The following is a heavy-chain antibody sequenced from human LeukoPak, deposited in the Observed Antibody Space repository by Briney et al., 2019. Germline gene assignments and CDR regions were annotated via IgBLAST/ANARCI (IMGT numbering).Heavy chain of an antibody. CDR3: ARDQTFYFDSGGPNFDF. V-gene: IGHV1-18*01. J-gene: IGHJ4*02. Sequence: ASVKVPCKPSGYTFFSFGISWVRQAPGQGLEWMGWISAYNGDTKYAQKFQGRATMTTDTSTSTAYMELRSLRADDTAVYYCARDQTFYFDSGGPNFDFWGQGSLVTVSS. CDR1: GYTFFSFG. D-gene: IGHD3-22*01. CDR2: ISAYNGDT.